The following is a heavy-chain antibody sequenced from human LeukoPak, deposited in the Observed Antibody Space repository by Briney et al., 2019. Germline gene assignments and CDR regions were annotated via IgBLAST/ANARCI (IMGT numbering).Heavy chain of an antibody. V-gene: IGHV4-4*02. CDR1: GGSVSRSNW. CDR2: IHHSGST. D-gene: IGHD4-17*01. J-gene: IGHJ4*02. Sequence: PSETLSLTCAVSGGSVSRSNWWNWVRQPPGKGLEWIGEIHHSGSTNYNPSLKSRVSISVDTSKNQFSLKLSSVTAADTAVYYCARTGSTVTMLYPFDHWGQGTLVTVSS. CDR3: ARTGSTVTMLYPFDH.